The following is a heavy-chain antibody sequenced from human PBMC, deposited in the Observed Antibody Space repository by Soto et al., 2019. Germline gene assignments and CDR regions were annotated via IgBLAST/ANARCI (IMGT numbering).Heavy chain of an antibody. CDR3: AKAKKGYYDSSGYYRGAQYYFDY. Sequence: PGGSLRLSCAASGFTFSSYAMSWVRQAPGKGLEWVSAISGSGGSTYYADSVKGRFTISRDTSKNTLYLQMNSLSAEDTAVYYCAKAKKGYYDSSGYYRGAQYYFDYWGQGTLVTVSS. CDR2: ISGSGGST. CDR1: GFTFSSYA. D-gene: IGHD3-22*01. V-gene: IGHV3-23*01. J-gene: IGHJ4*02.